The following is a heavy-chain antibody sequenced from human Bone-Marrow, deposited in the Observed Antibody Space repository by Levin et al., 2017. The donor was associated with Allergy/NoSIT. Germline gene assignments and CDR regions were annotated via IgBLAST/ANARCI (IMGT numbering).Heavy chain of an antibody. CDR3: ARDLGGGRGYGANGGWFDP. Sequence: GGSLRLSCAASGFTFSSYGMHWVRQAPGKGLEWVAVIWYDGSNKYYADSVKGRFTISRDNSKNTLYLQMNSLRAEDRAVYYCARDLGGGRGYGANGGWFDPWGQGTLVTVSS. D-gene: IGHD4-17*01. J-gene: IGHJ5*02. CDR2: IWYDGSNK. CDR1: GFTFSSYG. V-gene: IGHV3-33*01.